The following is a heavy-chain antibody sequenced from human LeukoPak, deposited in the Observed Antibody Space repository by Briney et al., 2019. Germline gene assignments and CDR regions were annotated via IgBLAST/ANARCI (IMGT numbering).Heavy chain of an antibody. CDR1: GYTFTGYY. Sequence: ASVKVSCKASGYTFTGYYMHWVRQAPGQGLEWMGWINPNSGGTNYAQKFQGRVTMTRDTSMSTAYMELSRLRSDDTAVYYCARAHYRGYDSGSPSGWFDPWGQGTLVTGSS. J-gene: IGHJ5*01. CDR3: ARAHYRGYDSGSPSGWFDP. CDR2: INPNSGGT. D-gene: IGHD5-12*01. V-gene: IGHV1-2*02.